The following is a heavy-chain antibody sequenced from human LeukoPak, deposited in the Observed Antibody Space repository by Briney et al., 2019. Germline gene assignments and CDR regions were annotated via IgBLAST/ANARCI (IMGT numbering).Heavy chain of an antibody. CDR2: IRYDGSNK. D-gene: IGHD3-22*01. J-gene: IGHJ4*02. V-gene: IGHV3-30*02. CDR1: GFTFSSYG. Sequence: GGSLRLSCAASGFTFSSYGMHWVRQAPGKGLEWVAFIRYDGSNKYYADSVKGRFTISRDNSKNTLYLQLNSLRAEDTALYYCAKDMYYDSSGPVFDYWGQGTLVTVSS. CDR3: AKDMYYDSSGPVFDY.